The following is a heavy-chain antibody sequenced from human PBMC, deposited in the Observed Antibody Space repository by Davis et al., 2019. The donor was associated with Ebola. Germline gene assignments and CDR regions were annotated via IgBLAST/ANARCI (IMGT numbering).Heavy chain of an antibody. CDR3: ARGVYSYGAQYYFDY. CDR2: IYYSGST. D-gene: IGHD5-18*01. Sequence: SETLSLTCAVYGGSFSGYYWSWIRQPPGKGLEWIGYIYYSGSTNYNPSLKSRVTISVDTSKNQFSLKLSSVTAADTAVYYCARGVYSYGAQYYFDYWGQGTLVTVSS. J-gene: IGHJ4*02. CDR1: GGSFSGYY. V-gene: IGHV4-59*01.